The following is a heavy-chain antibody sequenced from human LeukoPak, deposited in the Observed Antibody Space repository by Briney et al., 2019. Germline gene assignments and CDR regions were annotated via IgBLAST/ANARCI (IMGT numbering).Heavy chain of an antibody. CDR1: GYSFTSYW. D-gene: IGHD1-26*01. V-gene: IGHV5-51*01. CDR2: FYPGDSDT. CDR3: ARLGQQFKSSGSYYGDY. J-gene: IGHJ4*02. Sequence: GAALKTFCWGSGYSFTSYWNGWGRQMPGKGVEWMGSFYPGDSDTRYSPSFQGQVTISADKSISTAYLQRSSVTASDTAMYYCARLGQQFKSSGSYYGDYWGQGTLVTVSS.